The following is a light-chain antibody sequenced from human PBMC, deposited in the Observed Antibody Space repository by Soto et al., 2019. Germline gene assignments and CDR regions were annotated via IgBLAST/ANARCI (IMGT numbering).Light chain of an antibody. Sequence: EIVLTQSPATLSLSPGERATLSCRTSQSVSSYFAWYQQKPGRAPGLLIYDASNRATGIPARFIGSGSGTDFTLTINSLEPEDFAVYYCQQRSNWPITFGQGTRLEIK. V-gene: IGKV3-11*01. CDR2: DAS. CDR3: QQRSNWPIT. CDR1: QSVSSY. J-gene: IGKJ5*01.